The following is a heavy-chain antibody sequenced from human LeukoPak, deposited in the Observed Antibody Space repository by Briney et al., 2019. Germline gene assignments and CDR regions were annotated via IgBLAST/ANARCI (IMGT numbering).Heavy chain of an antibody. CDR3: ARHAPLVRGVIYYFDH. V-gene: IGHV5-51*01. CDR1: GYSFTSYW. CDR2: IYPGDSDT. D-gene: IGHD3-10*01. Sequence: GESLKISCKGSGYSFTSYWIGWVRQMPGKGLEWMGIIYPGDSDTRYSPSFQGQVTISADKSISTAYLQWSSLKASETAMHYCARHAPLVRGVIYYFDHWGQGTLVTVSS. J-gene: IGHJ4*02.